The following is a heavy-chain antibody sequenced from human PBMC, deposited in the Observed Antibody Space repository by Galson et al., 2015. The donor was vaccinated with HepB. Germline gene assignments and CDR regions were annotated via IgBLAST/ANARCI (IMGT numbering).Heavy chain of an antibody. CDR3: VKDVDPFLGVAAAGWFEN. D-gene: IGHD6-13*01. V-gene: IGHV3-9*01. CDR2: ISWNSGHS. CDR1: GFTFGDYA. Sequence: SLRLSCATSGFTFGDYAMHWVRQAPGKGLEWVSGISWNSGHSAYLDPVKGRFTISRDNAKNSLYLQLNSLTSEDTALYFCVKDVDPFLGVAAAGWFENWGQGTPVTVSS. J-gene: IGHJ4*02.